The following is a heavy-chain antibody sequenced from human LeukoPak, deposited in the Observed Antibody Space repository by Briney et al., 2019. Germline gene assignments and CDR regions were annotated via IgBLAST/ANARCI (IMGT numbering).Heavy chain of an antibody. CDR3: AGGPPLFSSSWYDY. D-gene: IGHD6-13*01. CDR2: ISYDGSNK. Sequence: GRSLRLSCAASGFTFSSYAMPWVRQAPGKGLEWVAVISYDGSNKYYADPVKGRFTISRDNSKNTLYLQMNSLRAEDTAVYYCAGGPPLFSSSWYDYWGQGTLVTVSS. CDR1: GFTFSSYA. V-gene: IGHV3-30-3*01. J-gene: IGHJ4*02.